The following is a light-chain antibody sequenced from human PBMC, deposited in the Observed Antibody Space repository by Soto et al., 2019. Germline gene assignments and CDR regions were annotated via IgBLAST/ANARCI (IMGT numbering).Light chain of an antibody. CDR3: QQRSNWPLT. J-gene: IGKJ4*01. CDR2: AAS. Sequence: EIVLTQSPATLSLSPGERATLSCRASQSVSSYFAWYQQKPGQAPRHLIYAASNRATGIPARFSGSGSGTDFTLTISSLEPEDFAVYYCQQRSNWPLTFGGGTNVELK. CDR1: QSVSSY. V-gene: IGKV3-11*01.